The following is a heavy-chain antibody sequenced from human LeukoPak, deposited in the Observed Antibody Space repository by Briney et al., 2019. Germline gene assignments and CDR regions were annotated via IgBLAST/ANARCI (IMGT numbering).Heavy chain of an antibody. Sequence: GWSLRLSCGAAGFTFNHYGMHLLRQAPGKALEWVAFIRYDGNAQFYADSVRGRFTFSRDNSKNTLYLQMNSLRPEDTAVYFCAKGHNYELDYWGQGTQVTVSS. CDR2: IRYDGNAQ. CDR1: GFTFNHYG. D-gene: IGHD3-22*01. V-gene: IGHV3-30*02. J-gene: IGHJ4*02. CDR3: AKGHNYELDY.